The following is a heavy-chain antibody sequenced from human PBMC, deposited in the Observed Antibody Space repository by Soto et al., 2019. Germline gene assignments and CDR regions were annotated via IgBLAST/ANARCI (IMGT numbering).Heavy chain of an antibody. D-gene: IGHD6-19*01. CDR1: GYTFTSYY. CDR3: ARREYSNGWYVSPPDY. CDR2: INPSGGST. Sequence: QVQLVQSGAEVKKPGASVKVSCKASGYTFTSYYMHWVRQAPGQGLEWMGIINPSGGSTSYAQKFQGRVTMTRDTSTSPVYMELSSLRSEDTAVYYCARREYSNGWYVSPPDYWGQGTLVTVSS. J-gene: IGHJ4*02. V-gene: IGHV1-46*03.